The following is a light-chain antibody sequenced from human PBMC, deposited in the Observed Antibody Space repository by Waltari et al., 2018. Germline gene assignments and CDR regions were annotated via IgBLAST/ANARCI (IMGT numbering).Light chain of an antibody. J-gene: IGLJ3*02. CDR1: VGSYNV. CDR3: CSYAGSSTWV. Sequence: QSALTQPASVSGSPGQSITISCTDVGSYNVVSWYQQYPGKAPKLMMYEVTKRPSGVSTGFSGSKSGNAASLTISGLQGEDEADYYCCSYAGSSTWVFGGGTKVTVL. V-gene: IGLV2-23*02. CDR2: EVT.